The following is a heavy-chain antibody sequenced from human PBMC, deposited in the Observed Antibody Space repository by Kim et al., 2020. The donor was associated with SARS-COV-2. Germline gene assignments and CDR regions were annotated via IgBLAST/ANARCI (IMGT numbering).Heavy chain of an antibody. CDR1: GYSFTSYW. J-gene: IGHJ3*02. V-gene: IGHV5-51*01. CDR2: IYPGDSDT. D-gene: IGHD3-22*01. Sequence: GESLKISCKGSGYSFTSYWIGWVRQMPGKGLEWMGIIYPGDSDTRYSPSFQGQVTISADKSISTAYLQWSGLKASDTAMYYCARIVVELRHAFDIWGQGTMVNVSS. CDR3: ARIVVELRHAFDI.